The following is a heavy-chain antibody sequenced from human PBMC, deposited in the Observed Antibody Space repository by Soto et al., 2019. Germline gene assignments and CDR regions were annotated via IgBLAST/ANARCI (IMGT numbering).Heavy chain of an antibody. CDR2: IHHSGSS. D-gene: IGHD2-21*01. J-gene: IGHJ5*02. CDR3: ARVGDRYRGDDCCYMNWFDP. CDR1: GDSISSRNW. V-gene: IGHV4-4*02. Sequence: LTCGVSGDSISSRNWWSWVRQSPGKGLEWIAEIHHSGSSNLNPSLKSRVSISMDKSKNQFSLKLSSVTAADTAVYYCARVGDRYRGDDCCYMNWFDPWGHGTLVTVSS.